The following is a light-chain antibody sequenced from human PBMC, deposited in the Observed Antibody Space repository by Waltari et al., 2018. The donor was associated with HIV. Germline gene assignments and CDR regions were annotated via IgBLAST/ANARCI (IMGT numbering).Light chain of an antibody. J-gene: IGKJ1*01. Sequence: DIVMTQSPDSLAVSLGERANINCKSSQSVLSSSNNKNYLVWYQQKPGQPPKLLIYWASTRESGVPDRVSGSGSGTDFTLTISSLQAEDVAVYYCQQYYSTPWTFGQGTKVEVK. CDR3: QQYYSTPWT. CDR2: WAS. CDR1: QSVLSSSNNKNY. V-gene: IGKV4-1*01.